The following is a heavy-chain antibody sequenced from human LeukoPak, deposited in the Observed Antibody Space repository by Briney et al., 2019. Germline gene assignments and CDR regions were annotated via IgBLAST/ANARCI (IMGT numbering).Heavy chain of an antibody. D-gene: IGHD6-13*01. Sequence: SETLSLTCTVSGGSISSGSYYWSWIRQPAGKGLEWIGRIYTSGSTNYNPSLKSRVTISVDTSKNQFSLKLNSVTAADTAVYYCARYSAYSSSWYGNYYYMDVWGKGTTVTISS. V-gene: IGHV4-61*02. CDR2: IYTSGST. CDR3: ARYSAYSSSWYGNYYYMDV. CDR1: GGSISSGSYY. J-gene: IGHJ6*03.